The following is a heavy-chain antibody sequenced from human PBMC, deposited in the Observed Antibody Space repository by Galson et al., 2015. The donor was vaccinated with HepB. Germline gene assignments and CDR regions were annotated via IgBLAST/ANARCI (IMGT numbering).Heavy chain of an antibody. V-gene: IGHV6-1*01. D-gene: IGHD5-18*01. CDR3: ARVMDPAMDWYFDL. CDR2: TYYRSMWYN. CDR1: GDSVSSKSAA. Sequence: CAISGDSVSSKSAAWNWLRQSPSRGLEWLGRTYYRSMWYNDYALSVKRRMTINPDALKNQFSLQLNSVTPDDTAVYYCARVMDPAMDWYFDLWGRGTLVIVSS. J-gene: IGHJ2*01.